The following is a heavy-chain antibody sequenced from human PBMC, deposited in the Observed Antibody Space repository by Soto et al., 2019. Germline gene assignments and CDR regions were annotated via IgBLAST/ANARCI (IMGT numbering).Heavy chain of an antibody. D-gene: IGHD3-16*01. CDR3: ARGGAQLAVGGDWFDP. CDR2: IIPIFGTA. V-gene: IGHV1-69*12. CDR1: GGTFSSYA. J-gene: IGHJ5*02. Sequence: QVQLVQSGAEVKKPGSSVKVSCKASGGTFSSYAISWVRQAPGQGLEWMGGIIPIFGTANYAQKFQGRVTVTADESTSTAYMELSSLRSEDTAVYYCARGGAQLAVGGDWFDPWGQGTLVTVSS.